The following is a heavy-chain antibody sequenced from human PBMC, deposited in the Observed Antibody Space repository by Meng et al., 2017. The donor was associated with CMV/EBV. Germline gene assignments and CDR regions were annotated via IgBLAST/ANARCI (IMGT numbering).Heavy chain of an antibody. CDR3: ARVVRDDFWSGYYRGGWFDP. Sequence: GDYFWSWIRQPPGKGLELIGYIYYRGTTYYNPSLKSRVTISVDTSKNQFSLKLSSVTAADTAVYYCARVVRDDFWSGYYRGGWFDPWGQGTLVTVSS. J-gene: IGHJ5*02. CDR1: GDYF. CDR2: IYYRGTT. D-gene: IGHD3-3*01. V-gene: IGHV4-30-4*08.